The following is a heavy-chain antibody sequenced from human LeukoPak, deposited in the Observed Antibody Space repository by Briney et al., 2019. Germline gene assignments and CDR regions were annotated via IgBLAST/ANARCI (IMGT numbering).Heavy chain of an antibody. J-gene: IGHJ4*02. CDR3: ARELPNPAYGGRSDY. Sequence: GASVKVSCKASGNTFTSYAITWVRQAPGQGLEWMGWISAYNGNTNYAQKLQGRVTMTTDTSTSTAYMELRSLRSDDTAVYYCARELPNPAYGGRSDYWGQGTLVTVSS. CDR2: ISAYNGNT. D-gene: IGHD4-23*01. V-gene: IGHV1-18*01. CDR1: GNTFTSYA.